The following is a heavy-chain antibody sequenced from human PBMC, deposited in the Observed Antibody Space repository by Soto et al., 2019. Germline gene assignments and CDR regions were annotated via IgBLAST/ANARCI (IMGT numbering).Heavy chain of an antibody. CDR1: GYTFTDYD. CDR3: ARGFSSYSDF. J-gene: IGHJ4*02. D-gene: IGHD3-10*01. V-gene: IGHV1-8*01. Sequence: ASVKVSCKASGYTFTDYDFNWVRQAAGQGLEWMGWMNPNTGNTAYAQKFQGRLSLTRDTSISTVYMDLSSLTSEDTAVYYCARGFSSYSDFWAQGTLVTVS. CDR2: MNPNTGNT.